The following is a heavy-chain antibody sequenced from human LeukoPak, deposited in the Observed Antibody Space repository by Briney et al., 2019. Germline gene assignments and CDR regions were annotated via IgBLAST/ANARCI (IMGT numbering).Heavy chain of an antibody. D-gene: IGHD2-15*01. V-gene: IGHV3-48*01. Sequence: GGSLRLSCTVSGFTVGSNSWRWVRQAPGEGREWVSYVSSSSSTIYYADSVKGRFTISRDNAKNSLYLQMNSLRAEDTAVYYCARAGGSYYYYYYMDVWGKGTTVTVSS. CDR3: ARAGGSYYYYYYMDV. CDR1: GFTVGSNS. CDR2: VSSSSSTI. J-gene: IGHJ6*03.